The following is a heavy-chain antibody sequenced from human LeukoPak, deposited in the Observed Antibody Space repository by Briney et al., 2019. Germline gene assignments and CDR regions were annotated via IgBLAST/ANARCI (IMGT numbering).Heavy chain of an antibody. V-gene: IGHV5-51*01. CDR1: GYRFPCYW. CDR3: VRQKDYYMDV. Sequence: RGESLKISCKGSGYRFPCYWIGWVRQTPGKGLEWMGIIYPGDSDTRYSPSFQGQVTISADKSITTAYLQWSSQKASDTAMYYCVRQKDYYMDVWGKGTTVTVSS. CDR2: IYPGDSDT. J-gene: IGHJ6*03.